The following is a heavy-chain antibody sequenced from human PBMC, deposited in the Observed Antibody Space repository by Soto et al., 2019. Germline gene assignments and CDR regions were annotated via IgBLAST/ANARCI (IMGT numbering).Heavy chain of an antibody. D-gene: IGHD4-17*01. CDR3: GRDTYGDNGQVLDY. Sequence: EVQVVESGGGLVQPGVSLRLSCAGSGFTFGRHWMTWLRQAPGKGLEWVANIMEYGSEIYYVDSVKSRFTISRDNAKNSVYLQMDGLRAEDTALYYCGRDTYGDNGQVLDYWGRGTLVTVSS. J-gene: IGHJ4*02. CDR1: GFTFGRHW. V-gene: IGHV3-7*01. CDR2: IMEYGSEI.